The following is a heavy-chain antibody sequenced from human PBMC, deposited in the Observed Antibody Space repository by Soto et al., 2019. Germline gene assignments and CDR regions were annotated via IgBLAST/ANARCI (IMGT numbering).Heavy chain of an antibody. CDR3: ARIVGADRRRFDP. V-gene: IGHV1-18*01. CDR2: ISAYNGNT. D-gene: IGHD1-26*01. CDR1: GYTFTNYG. Sequence: VKVSCKASGYTFTNYGLTWVRQAPGQGLEWMGWISAYNGNTNYAQKLQGRVTMTTDTSTTTAYMELRSLRSDDTAVYYCARIVGADRRRFDPWGQGTLVTVSS. J-gene: IGHJ5*02.